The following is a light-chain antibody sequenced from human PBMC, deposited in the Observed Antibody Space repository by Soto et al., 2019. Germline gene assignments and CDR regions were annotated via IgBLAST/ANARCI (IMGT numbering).Light chain of an antibody. CDR2: EGS. V-gene: IGLV2-23*03. J-gene: IGLJ2*01. CDR1: SSDVGSYNL. CDR3: CSYAGRSTLVV. Sequence: QSVLTQPASVSGSPGQSITISCTGTSSDVGSYNLVSWYQQHPGKAPKLMIYEGSKRPSGVSNRFSGSKSGNTASLTISGLQAEDEAYYYCCSYAGRSTLVVFGGGTKL.